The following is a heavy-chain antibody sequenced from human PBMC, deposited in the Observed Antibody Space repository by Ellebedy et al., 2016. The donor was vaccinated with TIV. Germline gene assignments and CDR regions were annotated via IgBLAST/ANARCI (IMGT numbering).Heavy chain of an antibody. CDR2: INSKTDGVTT. J-gene: IGHJ4*02. D-gene: IGHD3-10*01. V-gene: IGHV3-15*01. CDR1: GFTFTDAW. Sequence: GESLKISCAASGFTFTDAWMTWVRQAPGKGLKWVGRINSKTDGVTTDYAAPVKGRFTISTDDSKNTLYLQMNSLKTEDTAAYYCTTGGFRGYWGQGTLVTVSS. CDR3: TTGGFRGY.